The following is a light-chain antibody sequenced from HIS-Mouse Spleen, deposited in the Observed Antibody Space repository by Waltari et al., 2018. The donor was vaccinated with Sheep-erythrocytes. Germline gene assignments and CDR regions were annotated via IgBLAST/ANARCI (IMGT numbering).Light chain of an antibody. CDR3: CSYAGSYNHV. CDR1: SSYVGGYNY. J-gene: IGLJ1*01. V-gene: IGLV2-11*01. Sequence: QSALTQPRSVSGSPGQSVTIPCTGTSSYVGGYNYVSWYQQHPGKAPKLMIYDVSKRPSGVPVRFSGSKSGNTASLTISGLQAEDEADYYCCSYAGSYNHVFATGTKVTVL. CDR2: DVS.